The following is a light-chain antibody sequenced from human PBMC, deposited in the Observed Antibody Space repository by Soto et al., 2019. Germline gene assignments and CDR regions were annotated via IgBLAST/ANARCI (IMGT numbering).Light chain of an antibody. V-gene: IGKV1-5*03. J-gene: IGKJ1*01. CDR3: QQYNSQSWT. CDR1: QTINGW. CDR2: KAS. Sequence: DIQMTQSPSTLSASVGDRVTITCRASQTINGWLAWYQQKAGQAPHLLIYKASILGSGVPSRVSGSGSGTEYTLTIGSLQPDDFAIYYCQQYNSQSWTFGQGTKV.